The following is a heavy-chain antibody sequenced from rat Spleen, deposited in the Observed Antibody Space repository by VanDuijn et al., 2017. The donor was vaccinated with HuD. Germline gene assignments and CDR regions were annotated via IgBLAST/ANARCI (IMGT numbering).Heavy chain of an antibody. V-gene: IGHV5S13*01. Sequence: EVQLVESGGGSVQPGRSLKISCVASGLTFSNYDMAWVRQAPAKGLEWIASISTDGDNIYYRDSVKGRFTISRDDAKNTQNLQMDSLRSEDTATYYCTRHGGLRNWFAYWGQGTLVTVSS. CDR2: ISTDGDNI. D-gene: IGHD1-11*01. J-gene: IGHJ3*01. CDR1: GLTFSNYD. CDR3: TRHGGLRNWFAY.